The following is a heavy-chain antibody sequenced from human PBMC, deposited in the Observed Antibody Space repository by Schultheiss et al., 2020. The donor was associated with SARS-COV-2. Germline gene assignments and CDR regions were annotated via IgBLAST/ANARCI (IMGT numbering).Heavy chain of an antibody. CDR3: ARSGPQLYYYYGMDV. D-gene: IGHD5-18*01. CDR2: IYPGDSDT. J-gene: IGHJ6*02. CDR1: GYSFTSYW. V-gene: IGHV5-51*01. Sequence: GESLKISCKGSGYSFTSYWIGWVRQMPGKGLEWMGIIYPGDSDTRYSPSFQGQVTISADKSISTAYLQWSSLKASDTAMYYCARSGPQLYYYYGMDVWGQGTMVTVSS.